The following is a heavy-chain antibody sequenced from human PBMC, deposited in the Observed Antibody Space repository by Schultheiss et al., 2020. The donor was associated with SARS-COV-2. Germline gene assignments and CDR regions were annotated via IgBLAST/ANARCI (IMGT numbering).Heavy chain of an antibody. CDR3: ARDGDTAMVTATNAFDI. Sequence: SETLSLTCAVYGGSFSGYYWSWIRQPPGKGLEWIGEINHSGSTYYNPSLKSRVTISVDTSKNQFSLKLSSVTAADTAVYYCARDGDTAMVTATNAFDIWGQGTMVTVSS. V-gene: IGHV4-34*01. CDR1: GGSFSGYY. CDR2: INHSGST. J-gene: IGHJ3*02. D-gene: IGHD5-18*01.